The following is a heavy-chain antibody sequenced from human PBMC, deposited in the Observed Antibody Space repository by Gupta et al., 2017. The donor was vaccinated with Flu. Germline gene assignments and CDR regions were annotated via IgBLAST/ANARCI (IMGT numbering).Heavy chain of an antibody. D-gene: IGHD6-13*01. CDR1: GFSFSSYW. CDR3: SRLNEADDL. CDR2: INGDGSSI. Sequence: EVQLVESGGDLVQPGGSLRLSCAASGFSFSSYWIHWVRQATGKGLEWVSRINGDGSSINYADSVKGRFTTSRDNAKNTLYLQMNSLRAEDTAVYYCSRLNEADDLWGHGTLVTVSS. J-gene: IGHJ5*02. V-gene: IGHV3-74*01.